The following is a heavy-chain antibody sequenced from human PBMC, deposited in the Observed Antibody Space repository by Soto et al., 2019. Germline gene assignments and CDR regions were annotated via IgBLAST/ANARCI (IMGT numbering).Heavy chain of an antibody. J-gene: IGHJ3*02. CDR1: GYTFTSYG. Sequence: ASVKVSCKASGYTFTSYGISWVRQAPGQGLEWMGWISAYNGNTNYAQKLQGRVTMTTDTSTSTAYMELRSLRSDDTAVYYCARDYYDSSGYYYAFDIWGQGTMVTVSS. CDR2: ISAYNGNT. CDR3: ARDYYDSSGYYYAFDI. V-gene: IGHV1-18*01. D-gene: IGHD3-22*01.